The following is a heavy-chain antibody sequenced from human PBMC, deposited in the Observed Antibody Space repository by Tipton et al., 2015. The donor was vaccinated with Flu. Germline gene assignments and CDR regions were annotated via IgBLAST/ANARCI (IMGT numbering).Heavy chain of an antibody. D-gene: IGHD6-13*01. Sequence: TLSLTCAVYGGSFSGYYWSWIRQPPGKGLEWIGEINHSGSTNYNPSLKSRVTISVDTSKNQFSLKLSSVTAADTAVYYCARGPSRFWRYSSRLYYYGMDVWGQGTTVTVSS. J-gene: IGHJ6*02. CDR3: ARGPSRFWRYSSRLYYYGMDV. CDR2: INHSGST. CDR1: GGSFSGYY. V-gene: IGHV4-34*01.